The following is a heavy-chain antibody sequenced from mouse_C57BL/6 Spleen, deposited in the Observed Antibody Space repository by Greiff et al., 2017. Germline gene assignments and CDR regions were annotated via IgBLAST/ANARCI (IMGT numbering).Heavy chain of an antibody. J-gene: IGHJ4*01. CDR3: ARTIYDGSSQYYAMDY. CDR1: GYTFTSYW. V-gene: IGHV1-59*01. D-gene: IGHD1-1*01. CDR2: IDPSDSYT. Sequence: QVQLKQPGAELVRPGTSVKLSCKASGYTFTSYWMHWVKQRPGQGLEWIGVIDPSDSYTNYNQKFKGKATLTVDTSSSTAYMQLSSLTSEDSAVYYCARTIYDGSSQYYAMDYWGQGASVTVSS.